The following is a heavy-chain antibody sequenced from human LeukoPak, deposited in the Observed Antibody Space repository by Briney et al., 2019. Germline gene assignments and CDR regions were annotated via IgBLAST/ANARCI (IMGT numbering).Heavy chain of an antibody. CDR2: IYYSGST. CDR3: ARTSYCGGDCRSSYYYYGMDV. J-gene: IGHJ6*02. CDR1: GGSISSGGYY. V-gene: IGHV4-31*03. D-gene: IGHD2-21*02. Sequence: SETLSLTCTVSGGSISSGGYYWSWIRQHPGTGLEWIGYIYYSGSTYYNPSLKSRVTMSVDTSKNQFSLKLSPVTAADTAVYYCARTSYCGGDCRSSYYYYGMDVWGQGTTVTVSS.